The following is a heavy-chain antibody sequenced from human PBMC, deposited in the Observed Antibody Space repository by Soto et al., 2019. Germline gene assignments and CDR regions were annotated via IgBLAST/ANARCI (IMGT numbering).Heavy chain of an antibody. J-gene: IGHJ5*01. V-gene: IGHV3-33*01. Sequence: QVQLVESGGGVVQPGRSLRISCEASGFAFNGHGMHWVRQAPGKGLEWVAVIVHDGSEDFYADSVRGRFTISRDNSKNVLYLEMNSLRVEDTAVYYCARVDLYEDNGLDSWRQGTLVTVSP. CDR2: IVHDGSED. CDR3: ARVDLYEDNGLDS. CDR1: GFAFNGHG. D-gene: IGHD5-12*01.